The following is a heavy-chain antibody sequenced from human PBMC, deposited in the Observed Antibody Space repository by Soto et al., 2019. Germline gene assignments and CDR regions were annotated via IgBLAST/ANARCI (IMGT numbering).Heavy chain of an antibody. V-gene: IGHV3-23*01. Sequence: WGSLRDPYAASGLTFRNHAMSWVRQAPGKGLEWVSAISGDGDDTYYADSVKGRFTISRDNSKNTLYLRMNSLRAEDTAVYYCAKNYDYWGQGTRVTVSS. J-gene: IGHJ4*02. CDR1: GLTFRNHA. D-gene: IGHD3-10*01. CDR3: AKNYDY. CDR2: ISGDGDDT.